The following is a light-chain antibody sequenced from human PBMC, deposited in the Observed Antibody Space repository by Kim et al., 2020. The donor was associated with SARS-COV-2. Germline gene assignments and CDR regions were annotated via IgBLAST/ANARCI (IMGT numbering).Light chain of an antibody. Sequence: ASVGDRITMTRRGSRSISSLLAWYQQKAEKAPKLMIYEASSLESGVPSRFSGSGSGKEFTLTISSLQADDVATYYCQQYNNYSPTFGGGTKVDIK. V-gene: IGKV1-5*03. CDR3: QQYNNYSPT. J-gene: IGKJ4*01. CDR2: EAS. CDR1: RSISSL.